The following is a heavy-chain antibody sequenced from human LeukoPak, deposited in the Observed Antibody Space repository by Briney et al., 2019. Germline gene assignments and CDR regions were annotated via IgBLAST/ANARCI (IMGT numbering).Heavy chain of an antibody. CDR2: INPSGGST. V-gene: IGHV1-46*03. D-gene: IGHD6-6*01. Sequence: ASVKVSCKASGYTFTSYYMHWLRQAPGQGLEWMGIINPSGGSTNYAQKFQGRVTMTRDTSTSTVYMELSSLRPEDTAVYFSGRGRNLEYSRSSGRFDPWGQGTLVTVSS. J-gene: IGHJ5*02. CDR3: GRGRNLEYSRSSGRFDP. CDR1: GYTFTSYY.